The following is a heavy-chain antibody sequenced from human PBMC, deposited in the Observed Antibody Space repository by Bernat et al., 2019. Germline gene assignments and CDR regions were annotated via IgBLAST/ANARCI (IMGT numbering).Heavy chain of an antibody. J-gene: IGHJ2*01. Sequence: QAQLQESGPGLVKPSQTLSLTCTVSGGSISSGDYYWSWIRQPPGKGLEWIGYIYYSGSTYYNPSLKSRVTISVDSSRNQFSLKLSSVNAADTAVYYCAMVGATANCWYFALWGRGTLVTVSS. V-gene: IGHV4-30-4*01. CDR1: GGSISSGDYY. CDR2: IYYSGST. CDR3: AMVGATANCWYFAL. D-gene: IGHD3-10*02.